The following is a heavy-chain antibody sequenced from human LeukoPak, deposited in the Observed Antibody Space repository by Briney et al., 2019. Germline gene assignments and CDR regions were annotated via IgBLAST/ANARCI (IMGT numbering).Heavy chain of an antibody. CDR2: TYYSANTNYSGST. J-gene: IGHJ4*02. CDR3: ASGWSGTSSLDY. D-gene: IGHD3-3*01. Sequence: SETLSLTCTVAGASLSTYFWTWIRQPPGKGLEWIGCTYYSANTNYSGSTNYNPSLKSRVTISVDTSKNQISLILSSVTTADTAVYYCASGWSGTSSLDYWGQGALVTVSS. V-gene: IGHV4-59*01. CDR1: GASLSTYF.